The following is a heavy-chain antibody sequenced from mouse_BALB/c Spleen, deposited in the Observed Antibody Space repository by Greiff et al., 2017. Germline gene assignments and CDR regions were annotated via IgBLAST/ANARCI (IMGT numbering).Heavy chain of an antibody. V-gene: IGHV1-7*01. J-gene: IGHJ2*01. Sequence: QVQLKQSGAELAKPGASVKMSCKASGYTFTSYWMHWVKQRPGQGLEWIGYINPSTGYTEYNQKFKDKAPLTADKSSSTAYMQLSSLTSEDSAVYYWARSGITTGFDYWGQGTTLTVSS. CDR2: INPSTGYT. CDR1: GYTFTSYW. CDR3: ARSGITTGFDY. D-gene: IGHD2-4*01.